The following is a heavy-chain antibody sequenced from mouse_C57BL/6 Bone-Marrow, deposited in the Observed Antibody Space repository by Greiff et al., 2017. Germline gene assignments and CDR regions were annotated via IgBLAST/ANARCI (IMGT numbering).Heavy chain of an antibody. CDR1: GYTFTSYW. Sequence: QVQLQQPGAELVKPGASVKLSCKASGYTFTSYWMHWVKQRPGRGLEWIGRIDPNSGGTKYNEKFKSKATLTVDKPSSTAYMQLSSLTSEDSAVYYCARDPITTVVGNYFDYWGQGTTLTVSS. J-gene: IGHJ2*01. CDR3: ARDPITTVVGNYFDY. V-gene: IGHV1-72*01. CDR2: IDPNSGGT. D-gene: IGHD1-1*01.